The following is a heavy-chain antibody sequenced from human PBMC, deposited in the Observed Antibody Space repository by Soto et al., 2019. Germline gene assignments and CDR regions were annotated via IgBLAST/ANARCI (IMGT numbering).Heavy chain of an antibody. V-gene: IGHV3-7*01. CDR1: GFTFSSSW. D-gene: IGHD5-18*01. Sequence: GSLRLSCAASGFTFSSSWMNWVRQAPGKGLEWVAGIKEDGSEEYYVDYVKGRFTISRDNVENSLYLQMNSLRGEDTAVYFCARDCGYSCFDYWGLGTLVTVSS. CDR3: ARDCGYSCFDY. J-gene: IGHJ4*02. CDR2: IKEDGSEE.